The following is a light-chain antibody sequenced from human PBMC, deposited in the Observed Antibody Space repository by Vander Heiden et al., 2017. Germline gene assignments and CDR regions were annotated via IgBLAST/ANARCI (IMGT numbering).Light chain of an antibody. CDR2: AAF. Sequence: QLTQSPSSLSASVGDRVTITCRASQDIAGHLVWYQQKPGKAPKLLISAAFILQSGVPSRFRGSGSGTNFILAISNLQPEDFATYYCEHPGVFGAGTRVEIK. V-gene: IGKV1-9*01. CDR1: QDIAGH. CDR3: EHPGV. J-gene: IGKJ3*01.